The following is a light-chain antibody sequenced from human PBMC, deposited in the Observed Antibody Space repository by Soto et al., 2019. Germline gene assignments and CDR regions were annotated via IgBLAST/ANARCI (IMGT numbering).Light chain of an antibody. CDR3: SSYAGSNNYV. Sequence: QSVLTQPPSTSGSPGQSVTISCTGTSSDVGGYNYVSWYQQHPGKVPKLMIYEVTKRPSGVPDRFSGSKSGDTASLTVSGLQAEEEADYFCSSYAGSNNYVFGTGTKVTVL. CDR2: EVT. J-gene: IGLJ1*01. CDR1: SSDVGGYNY. V-gene: IGLV2-8*01.